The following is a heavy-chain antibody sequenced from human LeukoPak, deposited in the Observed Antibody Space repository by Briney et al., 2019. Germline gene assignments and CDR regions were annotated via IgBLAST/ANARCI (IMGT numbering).Heavy chain of an antibody. CDR2: IKQDGSER. V-gene: IGHV3-7*01. CDR1: GITFSSYW. CDR3: TRDTGGSGSYPDY. Sequence: GGSLRLSCAASGITFSSYWMTWVRQTPGKGLEWAANIKQDGSERYFWDSVRDRFTISRDNAKNSLSLQMNSLRAEDTGVYYCTRDTGGSGSYPDYWGQGTLVTVSS. D-gene: IGHD1-26*01. J-gene: IGHJ4*02.